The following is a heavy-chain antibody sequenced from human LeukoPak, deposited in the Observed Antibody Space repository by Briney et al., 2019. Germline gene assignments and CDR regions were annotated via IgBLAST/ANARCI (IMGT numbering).Heavy chain of an antibody. CDR3: ARGRSWYYFDY. Sequence: SETLSLTCAVYGGSFSGYYWSWIRQPPGKGLGWIGEINHSGSTNYNPSLKSRVTISVDTSKNQFSLKLSSVTAADTAVYYCARGRSWYYFDYWGQGTLVTVSS. J-gene: IGHJ4*02. V-gene: IGHV4-34*01. CDR2: INHSGST. D-gene: IGHD2-15*01. CDR1: GGSFSGYY.